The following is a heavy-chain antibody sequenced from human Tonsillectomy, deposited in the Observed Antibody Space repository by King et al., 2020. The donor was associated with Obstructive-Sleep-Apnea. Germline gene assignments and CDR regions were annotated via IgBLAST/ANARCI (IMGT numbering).Heavy chain of an antibody. J-gene: IGHJ3*02. V-gene: IGHV4-59*08. CDR1: CVSISGFY. CDR2: IYNIWST. CDR3: ARRRNDSPGFAFDI. D-gene: IGHD1-1*01. Sequence: VQLQESGPGLVKPSETLSLTCTVSCVSISGFYWSWIRQPPGKGLDWIWFIYNIWSTNYNPSRKSRVIISLDTSKNQFSLNLTPVTAADTAVYYCARRRNDSPGFAFDIWGQGTMVTVSS.